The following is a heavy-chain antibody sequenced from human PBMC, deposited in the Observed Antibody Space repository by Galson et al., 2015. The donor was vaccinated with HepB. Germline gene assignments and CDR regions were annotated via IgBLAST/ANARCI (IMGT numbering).Heavy chain of an antibody. CDR3: ARYASFDN. CDR2: IYSGGSGGST. J-gene: IGHJ4*02. CDR1: GFTVSSTY. V-gene: IGHV3-66*01. Sequence: SLRLSCAVSGFTVSSTYMSWVRQAPGKGLEWVSVIYSGGSGGSTYYADSVKGRFTISRDNSKNTLYLQMNSLRAEDTAVYYCARYASFDNWGQGTLVTVSS.